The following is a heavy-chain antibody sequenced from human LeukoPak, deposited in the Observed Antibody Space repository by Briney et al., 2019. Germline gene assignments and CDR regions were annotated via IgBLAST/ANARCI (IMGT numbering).Heavy chain of an antibody. Sequence: GESLKISCKGSGYSFTSYWIGWVRQMPGKGLEWMGIIYPGDSDTRYSPSFQGQVTISADKSISTAYLQWSSLKASDTAMYYCARPRIVVAANDAFDIWGQGTMVTVSS. CDR1: GYSFTSYW. CDR2: IYPGDSDT. V-gene: IGHV5-51*01. D-gene: IGHD3-22*01. CDR3: ARPRIVVAANDAFDI. J-gene: IGHJ3*02.